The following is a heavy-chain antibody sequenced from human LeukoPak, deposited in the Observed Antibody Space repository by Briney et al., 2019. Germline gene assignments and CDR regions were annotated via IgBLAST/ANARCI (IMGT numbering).Heavy chain of an antibody. CDR2: IFHSGST. CDR1: GGSINTYY. V-gene: IGHV4-59*12. J-gene: IGHJ4*02. D-gene: IGHD3-22*01. Sequence: SETLSLTCTISGGSINTYYWSWIRQPPGKGLEWIAYIFHSGSTNYNSSLKSRVTISVDTSKNQFSLKLSSVTAADTAVYYCARDYPVYYYDSSGNYFDYWGQGTLVTVSS. CDR3: ARDYPVYYYDSSGNYFDY.